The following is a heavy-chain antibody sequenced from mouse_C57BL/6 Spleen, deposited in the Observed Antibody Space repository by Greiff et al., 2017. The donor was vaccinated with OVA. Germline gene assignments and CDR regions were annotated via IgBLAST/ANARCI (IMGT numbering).Heavy chain of an antibody. Sequence: EVMLVESGGGLVQPGGSLSLSCAASGFTFTDYYMSWVRQPPGKALEWLGFIRNKANGYTTEYSASVKGRFTISRVNSQSILYLQMNSLIAAEIATFYCARYPVRYAMDYWGQGTSVTVSS. CDR3: ARYPVRYAMDY. J-gene: IGHJ4*01. D-gene: IGHD1-1*01. V-gene: IGHV7-3*01. CDR2: IRNKANGYTT. CDR1: GFTFTDYY.